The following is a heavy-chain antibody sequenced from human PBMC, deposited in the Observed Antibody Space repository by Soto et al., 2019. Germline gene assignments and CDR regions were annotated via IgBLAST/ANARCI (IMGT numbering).Heavy chain of an antibody. Sequence: QVQLVRSGAEVKKPGASVKVSCKASGHSFTSYDINWVRQATGQGLEWMGWMNPNSGNTGYAQKFQGRVTMTRNTSISTAYMELSSLRSEDTAVYYCARYVHSTYGMDVWGQGTTVTVSS. CDR3: ARYVHSTYGMDV. V-gene: IGHV1-8*01. D-gene: IGHD3-10*02. J-gene: IGHJ6*02. CDR1: GHSFTSYD. CDR2: MNPNSGNT.